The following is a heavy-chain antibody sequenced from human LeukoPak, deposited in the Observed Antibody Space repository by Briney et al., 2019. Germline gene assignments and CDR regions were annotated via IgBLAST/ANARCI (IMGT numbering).Heavy chain of an antibody. CDR2: INHSGST. D-gene: IGHD3-3*01. V-gene: IGHV4-34*01. CDR1: GGSFSGYY. J-gene: IGHJ4*02. CDR3: ARGDFWSGPDY. Sequence: PSETLSLTXAVYGGSFSGYYWSWIRQTPGKGLEWIGEINHSGSTNYNPSLKSRVTISVDTSKNQFSLKLSSVTAADTAVYYCARGDFWSGPDYWGQGTLVTVSS.